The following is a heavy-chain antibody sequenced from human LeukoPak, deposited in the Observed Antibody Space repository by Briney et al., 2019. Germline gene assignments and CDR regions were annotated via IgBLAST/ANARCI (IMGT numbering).Heavy chain of an antibody. CDR3: ARLSGGWLNALDI. Sequence: SETLSLTCTVSGGSISSYYWSWIQQPPGRGLEWIGYIFYSGSTEYNPSLKTPVTISVDTSKNQFSLKLRSVTAADTAVYYCARLSGGWLNALDIWGQGTMVTVSS. CDR1: GGSISSYY. V-gene: IGHV4-59*08. CDR2: IFYSGST. J-gene: IGHJ3*02. D-gene: IGHD6-19*01.